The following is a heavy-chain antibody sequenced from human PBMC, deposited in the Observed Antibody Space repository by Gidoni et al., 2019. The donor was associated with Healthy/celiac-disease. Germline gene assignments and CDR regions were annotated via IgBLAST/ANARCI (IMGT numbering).Heavy chain of an antibody. J-gene: IGHJ6*02. CDR1: GVTFDDYA. Sequence: EVQLVESGGGWVQPGRSLRLSCAASGVTFDDYAMHWVRQAPGKGLEWVSGISWNSGSIGYADSVKGRFTISRDNAKNSLYLQMNSLRAEDTALYYCAKGGVSYGMDVWGQGTTVTVSS. CDR2: ISWNSGSI. D-gene: IGHD3-16*01. CDR3: AKGGVSYGMDV. V-gene: IGHV3-9*01.